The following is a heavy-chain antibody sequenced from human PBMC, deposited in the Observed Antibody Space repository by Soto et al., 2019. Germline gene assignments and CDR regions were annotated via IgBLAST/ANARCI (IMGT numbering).Heavy chain of an antibody. D-gene: IGHD1-1*01. CDR2: IIGDTGRA. CDR1: EFSLSAYS. Sequence: VMIVHSGTEVKKPGASVMVSCEASEFSLSAYSVHWVRQAPGQRLEWMGSIIGDTGRAKYSDHLRGRVTLTRDKTANTAYLEVRSLTPEDTAVYYCARGAGTRKDSHYGVDVWGLGTTVIVSS. J-gene: IGHJ6*02. V-gene: IGHV1-3*01. CDR3: ARGAGTRKDSHYGVDV.